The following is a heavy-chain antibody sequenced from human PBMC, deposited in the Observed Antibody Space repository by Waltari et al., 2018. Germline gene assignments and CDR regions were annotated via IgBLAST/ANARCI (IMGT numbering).Heavy chain of an antibody. Sequence: QVQLQESGPGLVKPSETLSLTCAVSGYSISSGDYWGWIRQPPGKGLEWIGSIYHSGSTYYNPSLKSRVTISVDTSKNQFSLKLSSVTAADTTVYYCARVDDYGYDYWGQGTLVTVSS. CDR1: GYSISSGDY. CDR3: ARVDDYGYDY. D-gene: IGHD4-17*01. CDR2: IYHSGST. V-gene: IGHV4-38-2*01. J-gene: IGHJ4*02.